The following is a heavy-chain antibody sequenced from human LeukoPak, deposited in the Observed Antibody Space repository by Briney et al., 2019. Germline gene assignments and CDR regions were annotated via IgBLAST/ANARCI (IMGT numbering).Heavy chain of an antibody. V-gene: IGHV4-59*01. D-gene: IGHD5-18*01. Sequence: PSETLSLTCTVSGVSISSYYWSWIRQPPGKGLEWIGYIYYSGSTNYNPSLKSRVTISVDTSKNQFSLKLSSVTAADTAVYYCARGGYSYDYWGQGTLVTVSS. CDR1: GVSISSYY. CDR3: ARGGYSYDY. J-gene: IGHJ4*02. CDR2: IYYSGST.